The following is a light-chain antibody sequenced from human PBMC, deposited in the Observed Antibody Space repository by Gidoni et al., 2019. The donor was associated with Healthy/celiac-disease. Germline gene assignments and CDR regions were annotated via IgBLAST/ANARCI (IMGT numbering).Light chain of an antibody. CDR3: AAWDDSLNGL. CDR1: SSNIGSNT. J-gene: IGLJ2*01. CDR2: SNN. V-gene: IGLV1-44*01. Sequence: QSVLTQPPSASGTPGQRVTISCSGSSSNIGSNTVNWYQQLPGTAPKLLIYSNNPRPSGVPDRFSGSKSGTSASLAISGLQSEDEADYYCAAWDDSLNGLFGGGTKLTVL.